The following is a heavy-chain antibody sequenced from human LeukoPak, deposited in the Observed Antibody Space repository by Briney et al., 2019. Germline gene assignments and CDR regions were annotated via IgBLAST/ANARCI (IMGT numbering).Heavy chain of an antibody. CDR3: AIPEVRDIIILRGLDY. CDR1: GFTFSSYG. Sequence: PGGSLRLSCAASGFTFSSYGMHWVRQAPGKGLEWVAVISYDGSNKYYADSVKGRFTISRDNSKNTLYLQMNSLRAEDTAVYYCAIPEVRDIIILRGLDYWGQGTLVTVSS. CDR2: ISYDGSNK. D-gene: IGHD3-10*01. V-gene: IGHV3-30*03. J-gene: IGHJ4*02.